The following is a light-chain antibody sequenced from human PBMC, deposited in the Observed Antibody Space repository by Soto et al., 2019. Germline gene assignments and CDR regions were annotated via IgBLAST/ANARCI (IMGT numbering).Light chain of an antibody. J-gene: IGLJ1*01. Sequence: QSALTQPPSASGTPGQRVTISCSGSSSNVGGNPVNWYQHVPTTAPKLLIYTNTQRSSGVPDRFSGSKSGTSASLAISGLQSEDEADYYCASWDDSLNGPVFGTGTKVTVL. CDR3: ASWDDSLNGPV. CDR2: TNT. V-gene: IGLV1-44*01. CDR1: SSNVGGNP.